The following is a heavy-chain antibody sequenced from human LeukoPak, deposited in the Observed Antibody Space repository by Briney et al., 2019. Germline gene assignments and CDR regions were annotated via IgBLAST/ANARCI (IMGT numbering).Heavy chain of an antibody. V-gene: IGHV3-30*02. J-gene: IGHJ4*02. Sequence: GGSLRLSCAVSGFTFSNYDMHWVRQAPGKGLEWVAVIWYDGSNKYYADSVKGRFTISRDNSKNTLYLQMDSLRAEDTAVYYCAKVPRASVWYPLGDYWGQGTLVTVSS. D-gene: IGHD6-19*01. CDR2: IWYDGSNK. CDR1: GFTFSNYD. CDR3: AKVPRASVWYPLGDY.